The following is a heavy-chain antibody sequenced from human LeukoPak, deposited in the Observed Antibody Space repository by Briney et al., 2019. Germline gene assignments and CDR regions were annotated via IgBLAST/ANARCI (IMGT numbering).Heavy chain of an antibody. Sequence: SETLSLTCTVSGGSISSSSYYWGWIRQPPGKGLEWIGSIYYSGSTYYNPSLKSRVTISVDTSKNQFSLKLSSVTAADTAVYYCARHDCSGGGCYGPDYWGQGTLVTVSS. CDR1: GGSISSSSYY. CDR2: IYYSGST. J-gene: IGHJ4*02. D-gene: IGHD2-15*01. CDR3: ARHDCSGGGCYGPDY. V-gene: IGHV4-39*01.